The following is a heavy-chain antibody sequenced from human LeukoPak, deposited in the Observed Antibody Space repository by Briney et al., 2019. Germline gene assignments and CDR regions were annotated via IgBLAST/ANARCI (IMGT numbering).Heavy chain of an antibody. D-gene: IGHD3-9*01. CDR2: IYYSGST. CDR3: ARRGYYDILTGYYSYYYYYGMDV. Sequence: SETLSLTCTVSGGSISSYYWSWIRQPLGKGLEWIGYIYYSGSTNYNPSLKSRVTISVDTSKNQFSLKLSSVTAADTAVYYCARRGYYDILTGYYSYYYYYGMDVWGKGTTVTVSS. CDR1: GGSISSYY. V-gene: IGHV4-59*01. J-gene: IGHJ6*04.